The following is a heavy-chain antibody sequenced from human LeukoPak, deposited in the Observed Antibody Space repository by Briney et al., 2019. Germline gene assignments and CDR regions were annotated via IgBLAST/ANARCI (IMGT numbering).Heavy chain of an antibody. CDR1: GGSISSSSYY. V-gene: IGHV4-39*07. CDR3: ARVVGTSRSDFDI. Sequence: SETLSLTCTVSGGSISSSSYYWGWIRQPPGKGLEWIGSIYYSGSTYYNSSLKSRVTISVDTSKNQFSLKLSSVTAADTAVYYCARVVGTSRSDFDIWGQGTMVTVSS. J-gene: IGHJ3*02. CDR2: IYYSGST. D-gene: IGHD4-23*01.